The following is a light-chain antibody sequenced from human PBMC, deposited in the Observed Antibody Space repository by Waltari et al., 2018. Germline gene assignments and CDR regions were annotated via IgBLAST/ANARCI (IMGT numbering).Light chain of an antibody. CDR1: QSISTY. J-gene: IGKJ4*01. CDR3: QQRDNWPLT. Sequence: IVLTQSPATLSLSPGERATLSCRASQSISTYLAWYQQKPGQTPRLLIFDTSNRATGVPARFSGSVSGTDFTLTISSLEPEDFAVYYCQQRDNWPLTFGGGTRLEFK. V-gene: IGKV3-11*01. CDR2: DTS.